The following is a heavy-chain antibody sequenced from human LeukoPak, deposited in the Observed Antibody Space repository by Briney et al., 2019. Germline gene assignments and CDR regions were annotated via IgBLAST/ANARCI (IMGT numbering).Heavy chain of an antibody. J-gene: IGHJ5*02. CDR3: ARLSRSWYGGWFDP. V-gene: IGHV4-59*08. CDR2: IYYSGST. Sequence: SETLSLTCTVSGGSISSYYWSWIRQPPGKGLEWIGYIYYSGSTNYNPSLKSRVTISVDTTKNQFSLKLSSVTAADTAVYYCARLSRSWYGGWFDPWGQGTLVTVSS. D-gene: IGHD6-13*01. CDR1: GGSISSYY.